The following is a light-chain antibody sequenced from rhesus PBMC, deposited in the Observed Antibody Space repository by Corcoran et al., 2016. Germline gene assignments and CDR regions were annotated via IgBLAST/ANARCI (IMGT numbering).Light chain of an antibody. Sequence: DIQMTQSPSSLSASVGDTVTITCQASQGISKYLDWYQQKPGKAPKLLIYDASTLKSGVPSRFSGSGSGTEFTLTISSLQPEDFATYYCQQHNSYPFTFGPGTKLDIK. V-gene: IGKV1-25*01. J-gene: IGKJ3*01. CDR1: QGISKY. CDR3: QQHNSYPFT. CDR2: DAS.